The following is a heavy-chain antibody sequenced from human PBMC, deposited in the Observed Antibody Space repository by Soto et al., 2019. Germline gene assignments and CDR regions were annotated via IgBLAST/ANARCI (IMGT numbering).Heavy chain of an antibody. Sequence: QVQLVQSGAEVKKPGSSVKVSCKASGGTFSSYIISWVRQAPGQGREWMGRIIPILGIANYAQKFQGRVTITADKSTSTDYMDLSSLRCEDTAVYYCARFPQTAIVGAAYFDYWGQGTLVTVSS. D-gene: IGHD1-26*01. CDR2: IIPILGIA. V-gene: IGHV1-69*02. CDR3: ARFPQTAIVGAAYFDY. CDR1: GGTFSSYI. J-gene: IGHJ4*02.